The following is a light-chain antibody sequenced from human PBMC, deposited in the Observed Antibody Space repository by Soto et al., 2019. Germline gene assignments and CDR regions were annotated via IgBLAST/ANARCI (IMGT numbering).Light chain of an antibody. J-gene: IGKJ1*01. CDR2: GTS. CDR1: QSVSSSY. Sequence: EIVLTQSPGTLSLSPGERATLSCRASQSVSSSYFAWYQQKPGQAPRLLIYGTSSRATGIPDRFSGSGSGTDFTLTISRLEPEDFAVYYCQQLETFGPGTKVDIK. CDR3: QQLET. V-gene: IGKV3-20*01.